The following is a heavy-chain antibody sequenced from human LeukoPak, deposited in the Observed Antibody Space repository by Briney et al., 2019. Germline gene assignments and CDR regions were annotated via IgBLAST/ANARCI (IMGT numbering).Heavy chain of an antibody. Sequence: ASVRVSCKASGYTFTSYDINWVRQATGQGLEWMGWMNPNSGNTGYAQKFQGRVTMTRNTSISTAYMELSSLRSEDTAVYYCARALTTLNWFDPWGQGTLVTVSS. CDR1: GYTFTSYD. CDR2: MNPNSGNT. J-gene: IGHJ5*02. CDR3: ARALTTLNWFDP. V-gene: IGHV1-8*01. D-gene: IGHD1-14*01.